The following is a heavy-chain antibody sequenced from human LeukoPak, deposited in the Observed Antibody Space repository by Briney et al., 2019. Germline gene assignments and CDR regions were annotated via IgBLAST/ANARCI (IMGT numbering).Heavy chain of an antibody. J-gene: IGHJ4*02. D-gene: IGHD3-22*01. CDR3: ASPYYYDSSGHNSGRYYFDY. CDR1: GGTFSSYA. Sequence: GASVKVSCKASGGTFSSYAISWVQQAHGQGLEWMGRIIPILGIANYAQKFQGRVTITADKSTSTAYMELSSLRSEDTAVYYCASPYYYDSSGHNSGRYYFDYWGQGTLVTVSS. CDR2: IIPILGIA. V-gene: IGHV1-69*04.